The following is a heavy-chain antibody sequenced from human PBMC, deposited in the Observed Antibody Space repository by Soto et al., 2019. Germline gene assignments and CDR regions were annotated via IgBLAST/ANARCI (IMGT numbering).Heavy chain of an antibody. Sequence: GGSLRFSCAASGFIFSTYTMNWVRQVPGKGLEWVSGINQPGKQTWYADSVKGRFTISRDNSKNFLFLQMSSLRVEDAAVYYCAREVSVAGQVNDYWGQGTLVTVSS. CDR1: GFIFSTYT. V-gene: IGHV3-23*03. D-gene: IGHD6-19*01. J-gene: IGHJ4*02. CDR2: INQPGKQT. CDR3: AREVSVAGQVNDY.